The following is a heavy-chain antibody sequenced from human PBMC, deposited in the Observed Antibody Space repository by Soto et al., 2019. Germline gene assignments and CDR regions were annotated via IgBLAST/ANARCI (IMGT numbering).Heavy chain of an antibody. CDR2: IDSSYYT. J-gene: IGHJ4*02. D-gene: IGHD6-13*01. CDR1: GFSFSDYY. CDR3: ARVAYSSTWYEVHY. Sequence: QVHLVESGGGLVKPGGSLRLSCAASGFSFSDYYMSWIRQAPGKGLEWLSYIDSSYYTNYIASVRGRFTISRDHAKNSLFLQINSPRVEDMAVYYCARVAYSSTWYEVHYWGRGNLVTVSS. V-gene: IGHV3-11*06.